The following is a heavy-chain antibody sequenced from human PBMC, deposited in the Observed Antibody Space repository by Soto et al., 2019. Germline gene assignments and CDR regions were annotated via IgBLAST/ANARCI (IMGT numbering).Heavy chain of an antibody. CDR1: GLTVSIYG. D-gene: IGHD2-21*02. CDR3: AREPYGDSQYFAY. J-gene: IGHJ4*02. CDR2: IWYDGSNK. V-gene: IGHV3-33*01. Sequence: GGSMRLSCAASGLTVSIYGMHWVRKAPGKGLEWVAVIWYDGSNKYYADSVKGRFTISRDNSKNTIYLQANSLRAEDTDVYYCAREPYGDSQYFAYWGQGTPVTVSS.